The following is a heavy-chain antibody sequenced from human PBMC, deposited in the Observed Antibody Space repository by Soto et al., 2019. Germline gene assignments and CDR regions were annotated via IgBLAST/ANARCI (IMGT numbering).Heavy chain of an antibody. CDR3: ARDRESGGSGSYGWFDP. Sequence: PSETLSLTCAVSGGSISSSNWWSWVRQPPGKGLEWIGEIYNSGSTNYNPSLKSRVTISVDKSKNQFSLKLSSVTAADTAVYYCARDRESGGSGSYGWFDPWGQGTLVTVSS. D-gene: IGHD3-10*01. V-gene: IGHV4-4*02. CDR1: GGSISSSNW. J-gene: IGHJ5*02. CDR2: IYNSGST.